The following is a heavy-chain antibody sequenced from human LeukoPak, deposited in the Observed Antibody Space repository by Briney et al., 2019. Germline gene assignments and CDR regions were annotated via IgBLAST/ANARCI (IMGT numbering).Heavy chain of an antibody. CDR3: ARDPVHSSGWFAVSYYYMDV. Sequence: GGSLRLSCAASGFTFSRHWMSWVRQAPGKGLEWVANIKQDGSEKFYEDSVKGRFTISRDNAKNSLYLQMNSLTAEDTAVYYCARDPVHSSGWFAVSYYYMDVWGKGTTVSVSS. CDR2: IKQDGSEK. J-gene: IGHJ6*03. V-gene: IGHV3-7*01. CDR1: GFTFSRHW. D-gene: IGHD6-19*01.